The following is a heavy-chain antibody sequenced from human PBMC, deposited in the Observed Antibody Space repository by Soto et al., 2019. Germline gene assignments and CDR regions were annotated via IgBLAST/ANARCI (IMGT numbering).Heavy chain of an antibody. J-gene: IGHJ6*02. D-gene: IGHD3-3*01. CDR2: ISFDGSNK. V-gene: IGHV3-30*18. Sequence: QVQLVESGGGVVQPGRSLRLSCAASGFTFSSYGMHWVRQAPGKGLEWVAVISFDGSNKYYADSVKGRFTISRDNSKNTLYLQMNSLRAEDTAVYYCAKGYYDFWSGYHSDGMDVWGQGTTVTVSS. CDR3: AKGYYDFWSGYHSDGMDV. CDR1: GFTFSSYG.